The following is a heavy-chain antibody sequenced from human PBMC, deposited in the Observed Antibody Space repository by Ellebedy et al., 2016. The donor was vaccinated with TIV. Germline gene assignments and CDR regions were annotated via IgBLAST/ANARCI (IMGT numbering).Heavy chain of an antibody. CDR2: ISYDGSNK. Sequence: GESLKISXAASGFTFSSYSMNWVRQAPGKGLEWVAVISYDGSNKYYADSVKGRFTISRDNSKNTLYLQMNSLRAEDTAVYYCAKGSYSSSSKWLDYWGQGTLVTVSS. CDR1: GFTFSSYS. J-gene: IGHJ4*02. V-gene: IGHV3-30*18. D-gene: IGHD6-6*01. CDR3: AKGSYSSSSKWLDY.